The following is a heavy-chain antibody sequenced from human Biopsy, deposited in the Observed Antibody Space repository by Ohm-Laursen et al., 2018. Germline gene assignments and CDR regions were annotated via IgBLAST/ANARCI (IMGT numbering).Heavy chain of an antibody. CDR1: RDSISNYY. J-gene: IGHJ5*01. Sequence: TLSLTWTVSRDSISNYYWTWIRQPPGKGLEWIASIYYSGTTNKNPPLKSRVTISVDTSKRQFYLELSSVTAADTAIYYCARVRGGFLEWFDYWGQGTLITVSS. CDR2: IYYSGTT. CDR3: ARVRGGFLEWFDY. D-gene: IGHD3-3*01. V-gene: IGHV4-59*01.